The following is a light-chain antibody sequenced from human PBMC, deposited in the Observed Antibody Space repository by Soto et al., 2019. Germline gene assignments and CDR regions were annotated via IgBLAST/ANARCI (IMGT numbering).Light chain of an antibody. J-gene: IGKJ1*01. CDR3: QHYNNWPRT. Sequence: EIVMTQSPATLSVSPGERATLSCRASQSVSSNLAWYQQKPGQAPRLLLYGTSTRATGIPARFSGSGSGTEFTLIFSSLQSEDFAVYYCQHYNNWPRTFGQGTKVEIK. CDR1: QSVSSN. V-gene: IGKV3-15*01. CDR2: GTS.